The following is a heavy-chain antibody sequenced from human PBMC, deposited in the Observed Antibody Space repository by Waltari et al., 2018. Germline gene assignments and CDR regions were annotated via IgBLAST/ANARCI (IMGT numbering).Heavy chain of an antibody. CDR2: IYHRGST. V-gene: IGHV4-38-2*01. Sequence: QVQLQESGPGLVKPSETLSLTCAVSGYSISSGYYWGWIRQPPGKGLEWIGSIYHRGSTYYNPSLKSRVTISVDTSKNQFSLKLSSVTAADTAVYYCARLKVLVVYAISSYFDYWGQGTLVTVSS. CDR3: ARLKVLVVYAISSYFDY. J-gene: IGHJ4*02. CDR1: GYSISSGYY. D-gene: IGHD2-8*02.